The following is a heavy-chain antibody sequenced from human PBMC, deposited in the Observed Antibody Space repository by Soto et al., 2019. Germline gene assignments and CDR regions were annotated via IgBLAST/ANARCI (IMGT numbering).Heavy chain of an antibody. CDR1: GGSTSSENY. V-gene: IGHV4-30-4*01. D-gene: IGHD3-16*01. CDR2: IYYSGNT. J-gene: IGHJ4*02. CDR3: AREGGESSDGLYYFDS. Sequence: QVQLQESGPGLVKPSQTLSLTCTVSGGSTSSENYWSWIRQPPGKGLEWIGHIYYSGNTDYNPSLKRRLAISIDTSKNQFSLKLSSVTAADTAVYFCAREGGESSDGLYYFDSWGQGSLVTVSS.